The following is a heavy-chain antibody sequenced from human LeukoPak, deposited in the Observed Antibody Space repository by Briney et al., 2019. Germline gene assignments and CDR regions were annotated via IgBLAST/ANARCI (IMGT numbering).Heavy chain of an antibody. Sequence: GGSLRLSCAASGFTFNKSWMSWVRQAPGKGLEWVSTIEVGGAITHYAASVKGRFTISRDTTKKILYLQMDSLRPEDTAVYYCAKPLGGSYLFDRWGQGTLVTVSS. V-gene: IGHV3-23*01. D-gene: IGHD1-26*01. J-gene: IGHJ4*02. CDR2: IEVGGAIT. CDR3: AKPLGGSYLFDR. CDR1: GFTFNKSW.